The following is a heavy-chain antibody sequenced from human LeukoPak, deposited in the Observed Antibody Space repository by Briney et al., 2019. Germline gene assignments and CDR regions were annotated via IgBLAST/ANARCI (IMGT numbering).Heavy chain of an antibody. CDR3: AKRGPNYGGNLLYYFDY. J-gene: IGHJ4*02. Sequence: PGGSLRLSCAASGFTFSSYAMSWVRQAPGKGLEWVSAISGSGGSTYYADSVKGRFTISRDNSKNTLYLQMNSLRAEDTAVYYCAKRGPNYGGNLLYYFDYWGQGTLVTVSS. D-gene: IGHD4-23*01. V-gene: IGHV3-23*01. CDR1: GFTFSSYA. CDR2: ISGSGGST.